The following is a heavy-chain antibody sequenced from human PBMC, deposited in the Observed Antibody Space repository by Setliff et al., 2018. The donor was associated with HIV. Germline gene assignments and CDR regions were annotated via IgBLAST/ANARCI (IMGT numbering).Heavy chain of an antibody. CDR1: GAPISSYY. CDR3: ARGDGYRGNDAYYDSGMDV. Sequence: SETLSLTCKVSGAPISSYYWNWIRQPPGKGLEWIGYIYNSGYTNYKPSLKSRVTISLDTSKNQFSLNLRSVTAADTAVYYCARGDGYRGNDAYYDSGMDVWGQGITGTV. J-gene: IGHJ6*02. V-gene: IGHV4-59*01. D-gene: IGHD5-12*01. CDR2: IYNSGYT.